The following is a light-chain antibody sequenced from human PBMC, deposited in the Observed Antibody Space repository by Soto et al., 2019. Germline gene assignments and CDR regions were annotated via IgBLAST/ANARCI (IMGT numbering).Light chain of an antibody. Sequence: QSVLTQPASVSGSPGPSITLSCTGTSSDVGAYNYVSWYQQHPGKAPKLMIYEVSNRPSGVSNRFSGSKSGNTASLTISGLQAEDEADYYCSSYTSSSTLGFGTGTKLTVL. CDR3: SSYTSSSTLG. CDR1: SSDVGAYNY. J-gene: IGLJ1*01. CDR2: EVS. V-gene: IGLV2-14*01.